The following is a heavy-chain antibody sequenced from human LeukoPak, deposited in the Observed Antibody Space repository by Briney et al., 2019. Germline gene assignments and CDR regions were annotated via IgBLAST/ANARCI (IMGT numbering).Heavy chain of an antibody. V-gene: IGHV3-33*01. Sequence: GGSLRLSCAASGFSFSRYGMHWVRQAPGKGLEWVAVMWYDGSQEYYADSVKGRFTISRDNSRNTLYLQMNSLRAEDTAVFYCARDFRRRPRDDSYFDFWGQGTLVTVSS. CDR1: GFSFSRYG. CDR3: ARDFRRRPRDDSYFDF. J-gene: IGHJ4*02. CDR2: MWYDGSQE. D-gene: IGHD1-1*01.